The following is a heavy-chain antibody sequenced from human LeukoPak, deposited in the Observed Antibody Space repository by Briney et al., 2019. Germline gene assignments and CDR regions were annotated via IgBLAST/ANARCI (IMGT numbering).Heavy chain of an antibody. V-gene: IGHV3-21*01. J-gene: IGHJ5*02. D-gene: IGHD3-16*01. CDR1: GFTFSSYS. CDR2: ISSSSSYI. Sequence: GGSLRLSCAASGFTFSSYSMNWVRQAPGKGLEWVSSISSSSSYIYYADSVKGRLTISRDNSENTLYLQMNGLRVEDTAVYYCARDWGSSGWYNWFDPWGQGTLVTVSS. CDR3: ARDWGSSGWYNWFDP.